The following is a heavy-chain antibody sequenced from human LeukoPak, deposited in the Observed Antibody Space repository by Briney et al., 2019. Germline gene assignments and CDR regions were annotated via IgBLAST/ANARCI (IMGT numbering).Heavy chain of an antibody. V-gene: IGHV3-48*03. Sequence: PGGSLRLSCAASGFTFSSYEMNWVRQAPGKGLEWVSYISSSGSTIYYAGSVKGRFTISRDNAKNSLYLQMNSLRAEDTAVYYCARLPGYSSGWYDYWGQGTLVTVSS. D-gene: IGHD6-19*01. J-gene: IGHJ4*02. CDR2: ISSSGSTI. CDR1: GFTFSSYE. CDR3: ARLPGYSSGWYDY.